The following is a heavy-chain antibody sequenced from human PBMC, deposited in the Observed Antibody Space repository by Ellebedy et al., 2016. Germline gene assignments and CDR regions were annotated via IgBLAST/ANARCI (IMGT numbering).Heavy chain of an antibody. J-gene: IGHJ3*02. D-gene: IGHD3-10*01. CDR2: ISAYNGNT. Sequence: ASVKVSCKASGYTFTSYGISWVRQAPGQGLEWMGWISAYNGNTNYAQKLQGRVTMTTDTSTSTAYMELRSLRSDDTAVYYCARDYYRSGSVFRHDAFDIWGQGTMVTVSS. CDR3: ARDYYRSGSVFRHDAFDI. V-gene: IGHV1-18*04. CDR1: GYTFTSYG.